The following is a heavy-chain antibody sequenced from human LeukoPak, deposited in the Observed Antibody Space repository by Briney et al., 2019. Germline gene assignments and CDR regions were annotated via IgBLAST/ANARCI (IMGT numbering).Heavy chain of an antibody. J-gene: IGHJ3*02. V-gene: IGHV4-61*02. CDR1: GGSISRGSYF. CDR3: ARVYSRVPSAFDI. D-gene: IGHD2-15*01. CDR2: FYTSATP. Sequence: SETLSLTCTVSGGSISRGSYFWSWIRQPAGKGLEWIGRFYTSATPNYNPSLKSRVTISVDTSRNQFSLKLSSVTAADTAVYYCARVYSRVPSAFDIWGQGTMVTVSS.